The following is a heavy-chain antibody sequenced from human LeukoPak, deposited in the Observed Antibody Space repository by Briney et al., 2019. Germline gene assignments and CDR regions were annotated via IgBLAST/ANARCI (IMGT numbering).Heavy chain of an antibody. V-gene: IGHV1-24*01. CDR3: ARDPLSYCGGDCYAIDAFDI. CDR1: GYTLTELS. Sequence: ASVKVSCKVSGYTLTELSMHWVRQAPGKGLEWMGGFDPEDGETIYAQKLQGRVTMTTDTSTSTAYMELRSLRSDDTAVYYCARDPLSYCGGDCYAIDAFDIWGQGTMVTVSS. CDR2: FDPEDGET. J-gene: IGHJ3*02. D-gene: IGHD2-21*02.